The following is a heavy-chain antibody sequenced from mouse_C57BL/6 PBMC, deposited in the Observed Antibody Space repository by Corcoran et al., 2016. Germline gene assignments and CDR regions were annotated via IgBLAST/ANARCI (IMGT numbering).Heavy chain of an antibody. CDR3: AIERLRRMDD. J-gene: IGHJ4*01. D-gene: IGHD2-4*01. CDR2: INTYSGVP. Sequence: QIQLVQSGPELKKPGETVKISCKASGYTFTTYGMSWVKQAPGKGLKWMGWINTYSGVPTYADDFKGRFAFSLETSASTAYLQINYLKNEDTATYFCAIERLRRMDDGGQGTSVTVSS. V-gene: IGHV9-3*01. CDR1: GYTFTTYG.